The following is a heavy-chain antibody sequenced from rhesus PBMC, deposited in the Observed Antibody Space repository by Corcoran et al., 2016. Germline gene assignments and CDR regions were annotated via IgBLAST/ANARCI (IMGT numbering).Heavy chain of an antibody. Sequence: QLQLQESGPGLVKPSATLSLTCAVSGGSISGYYWRWIRQPPGKVLEWIGNIDGNIAGTNYNPSLKSRVTISKYTSKNQFSLKLSSVTAADTAVYYCARREYSWNFDYWGQGVLVTVSS. J-gene: IGHJ4*01. CDR3: ARREYSWNFDY. CDR1: GGSISGYY. V-gene: IGHV4-81*01. D-gene: IGHD1-1-1*01. CDR2: IDGNIAGT.